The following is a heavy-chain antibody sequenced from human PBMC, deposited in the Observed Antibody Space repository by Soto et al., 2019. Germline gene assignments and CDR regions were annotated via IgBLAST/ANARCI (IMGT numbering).Heavy chain of an antibody. J-gene: IGHJ4*02. CDR1: GYTFTNFG. CDR3: GRGGTPIDS. V-gene: IGHV1-18*01. D-gene: IGHD3-16*01. Sequence: QVQLVHSGAEAKKPGASVKVSCKTSGYTFTNFGLSWVRQAPGQGLEWMGWISAYNGNTNYAQNFQGRVTMTTDTSTSTAYMELRSLRSDDTAVYYCGRGGTPIDSWGQGTLVTVSS. CDR2: ISAYNGNT.